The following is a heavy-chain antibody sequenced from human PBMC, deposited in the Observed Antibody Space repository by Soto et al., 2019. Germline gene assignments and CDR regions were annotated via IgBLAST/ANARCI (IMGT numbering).Heavy chain of an antibody. CDR2: IYPGDADI. V-gene: IGHV5-51*01. Sequence: PGESLKISCKGSGYRFTSFWIGWVRQMPGKGLEWLGIIYPGDADIRYTPSFQGQVTMSADKSISTAYLQWSSLKASDTAIYYCARGIEMARIGWFDPWGQGTLVTAPQ. D-gene: IGHD5-12*01. J-gene: IGHJ5*02. CDR1: GYRFTSFW. CDR3: ARGIEMARIGWFDP.